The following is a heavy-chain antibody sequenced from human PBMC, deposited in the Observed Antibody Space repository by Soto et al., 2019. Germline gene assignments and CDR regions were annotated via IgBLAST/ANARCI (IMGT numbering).Heavy chain of an antibody. V-gene: IGHV1-46*01. CDR2: INPSGGST. Sequence: QVQLVQSGAEVKKPGASVKVSCKASGYTFTSYYMHWVRQAPGQGLEWMGIINPSGGSTSYAQKYQGRVSITRDTSTSTGYMELSMLRSEDTAVYYCARRTYYYGSGSSHFDYWGQVTLVTVSS. CDR1: GYTFTSYY. CDR3: ARRTYYYGSGSSHFDY. J-gene: IGHJ4*02. D-gene: IGHD3-10*01.